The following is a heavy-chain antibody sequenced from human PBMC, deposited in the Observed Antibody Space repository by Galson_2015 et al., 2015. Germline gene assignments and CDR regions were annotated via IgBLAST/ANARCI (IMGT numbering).Heavy chain of an antibody. CDR3: ARQKYYYDSSDYYYDY. D-gene: IGHD3-22*01. CDR1: GFTFSSHW. J-gene: IGHJ4*02. V-gene: IGHV3-74*01. Sequence: SLRLSCAASGFTFSSHWMHWVRQAPGKGLVWVSHIESDGSHTNYADSVKGRFTISRDNAKNTLYLQMNSLRAEDTAVYCCARQKYYYDSSDYYYDYWGQGTLVTVSS. CDR2: IESDGSHT.